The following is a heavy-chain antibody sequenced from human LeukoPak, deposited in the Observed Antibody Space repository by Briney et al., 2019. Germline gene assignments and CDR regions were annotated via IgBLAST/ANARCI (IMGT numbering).Heavy chain of an antibody. CDR2: ISGSGGNT. CDR1: GFTFSSYA. J-gene: IGHJ3*02. V-gene: IGHV3-23*01. CDR3: AKVGPQGSYADDAFDI. Sequence: GGSLRLSCAASGFTFSSYAMSWVHQAPGKGLEWVSAISGSGGNTYYADSVKGRFTISRDNSKNTLYLEMNSLRAEDTAVYYCAKVGPQGSYADDAFDIWGQGTMVTVSS. D-gene: IGHD1-26*01.